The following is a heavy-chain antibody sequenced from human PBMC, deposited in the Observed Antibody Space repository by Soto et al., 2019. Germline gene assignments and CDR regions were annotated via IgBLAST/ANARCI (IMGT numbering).Heavy chain of an antibody. CDR1: CYSIVSGYY. Sequence: SETLSLTCAVSCYSIVSGYYWGWIRQSPGKGLEWIGTIFHSGSTYHNPSLRSRVTISLDTSNNQFSLRLTGVTAADTAVYYCARGLEFNGMDVWGQGTTVTVSS. CDR2: IFHSGST. V-gene: IGHV4-38-2*01. CDR3: ARGLEFNGMDV. D-gene: IGHD3-10*01. J-gene: IGHJ6*02.